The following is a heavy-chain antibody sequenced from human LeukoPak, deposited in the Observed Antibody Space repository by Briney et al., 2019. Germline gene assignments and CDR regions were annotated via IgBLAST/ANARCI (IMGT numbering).Heavy chain of an antibody. J-gene: IGHJ4*02. CDR1: DFSLRTPGMG. CDR2: IYYNDDK. V-gene: IGHV2-5*01. Sequence: SGPTLVNPPQTLTLTCTFSDFSLRTPGMGVGWIRQPPGKALEWLTFIYYNDDKRYSPSLRSRLTITRDTSKNQVVLAMTNMDPVDTATYYCAHLVVTIDWRSYFDYWGQGALVTVSS. CDR3: AHLVVTIDWRSYFDY. D-gene: IGHD3-9*01.